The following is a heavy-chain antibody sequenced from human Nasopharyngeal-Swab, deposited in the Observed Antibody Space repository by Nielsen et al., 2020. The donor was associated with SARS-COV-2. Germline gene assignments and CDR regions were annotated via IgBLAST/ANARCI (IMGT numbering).Heavy chain of an antibody. CDR3: ARTAAFCGGDCYSEYFQH. V-gene: IGHV3-30*03. D-gene: IGHD2-21*02. CDR2: ISYDGSNK. CDR1: GFTFSSYG. J-gene: IGHJ1*01. Sequence: LSLTCAASGFTFSSYGMHWVRQAPGKGLEWVAVISYDGSNKYYADSVKGRFTISRDNSKNTLYLQMNSLRAEDTAVYYCARTAAFCGGDCYSEYFQHWGQGTLVTVSS.